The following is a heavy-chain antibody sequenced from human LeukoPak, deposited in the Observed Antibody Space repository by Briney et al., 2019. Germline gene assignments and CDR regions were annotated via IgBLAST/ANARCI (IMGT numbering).Heavy chain of an antibody. CDR1: GFTFSNYP. Sequence: GGSLRLSCAASGFTFSNYPMHWVRQAPGKGLEWVAVVSDDGNNIYYADSVKGRFTISRDNSKNTLYLQTNSLRAEDTALYYCVSDRDSTGYYDYWGQGTLVTVSS. D-gene: IGHD3-22*01. CDR3: VSDRDSTGYYDY. CDR2: VSDDGNNI. V-gene: IGHV3-30*04. J-gene: IGHJ4*02.